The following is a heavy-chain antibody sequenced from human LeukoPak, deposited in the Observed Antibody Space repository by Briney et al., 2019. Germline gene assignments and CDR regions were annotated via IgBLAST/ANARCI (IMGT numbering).Heavy chain of an antibody. CDR2: IIPTFGTA. CDR3: ARGDQLLVKHYYYYYGMDV. D-gene: IGHD2-2*01. CDR1: GGTFSSYA. Sequence: GASVKVSCKASGGTFSSYAISWVRQAPGQGLEWMGGIIPTFGTANYAQKFQGRVTITADESTSTAYMELSSLRSEDTAVYYCARGDQLLVKHYYYYYGMDVWGKGTTVTVSS. V-gene: IGHV1-69*13. J-gene: IGHJ6*04.